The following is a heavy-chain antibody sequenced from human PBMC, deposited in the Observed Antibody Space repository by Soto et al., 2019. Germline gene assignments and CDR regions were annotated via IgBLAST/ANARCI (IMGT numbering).Heavy chain of an antibody. Sequence: GGSLRLSCEASGFTFDDYAMHWVRQAPGKGLEWVSLISGDGGSTYYAESGKGRFTISRDNIKNSLYLQMNSLRTEDTALYDCAKSVREQQLVYYYYKYGMDVWGQGTTVTVSS. V-gene: IGHV3-43*02. CDR2: ISGDGGST. D-gene: IGHD6-13*01. J-gene: IGHJ6*02. CDR1: GFTFDDYA. CDR3: AKSVREQQLVYYYYKYGMDV.